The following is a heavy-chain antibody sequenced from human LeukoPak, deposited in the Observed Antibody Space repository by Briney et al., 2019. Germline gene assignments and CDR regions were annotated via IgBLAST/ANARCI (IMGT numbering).Heavy chain of an antibody. CDR3: ARGGSSSWSDENWFDP. Sequence: GASVKVSCKASGYTFTGYYMHWVRQAPGQGLEWMGWINPNSGGTNYAQKFQGRVTMTRNTSISTAYMELSSLRSEDTAVYYCARGGSSSWSDENWFDPWGQGTLVTVSS. J-gene: IGHJ5*02. D-gene: IGHD6-13*01. CDR2: INPNSGGT. V-gene: IGHV1-2*02. CDR1: GYTFTGYY.